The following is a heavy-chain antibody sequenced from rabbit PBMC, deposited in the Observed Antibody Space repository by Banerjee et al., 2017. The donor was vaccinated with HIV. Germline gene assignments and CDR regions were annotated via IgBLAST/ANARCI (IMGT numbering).Heavy chain of an antibody. CDR3: ARQYRSDGGGSYLDL. V-gene: IGHV1S45*01. CDR1: GFSFSSSYY. J-gene: IGHJ4*01. D-gene: IGHD8-1*01. CDR2: TYAGSSGST. Sequence: QEQLVESGGGLVQPEGSLTLTCSASGFSFSSSYYMCWVRQAPGKGLEWIACTYAGSSGSTYYASWAKGRFTISKTSSTTVTLQMTSLTAADTATYFCARQYRSDGGGSYLDLWGPGTLVTVS.